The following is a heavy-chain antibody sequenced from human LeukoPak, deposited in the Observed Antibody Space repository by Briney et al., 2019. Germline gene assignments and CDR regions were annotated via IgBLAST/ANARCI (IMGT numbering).Heavy chain of an antibody. CDR1: GFTFSSYT. CDR3: ARDPCSGGSCYLDY. J-gene: IGHJ4*02. V-gene: IGHV3-30-3*01. CDR2: ISYDGSNK. D-gene: IGHD2-15*01. Sequence: GGSLRLSSAPSGFTFSSYTMHWVRHAPGKGLEWVALISYDGSNKYYADSVKSRFTISRDNSKNTLYLQMNSLRAEDTAVYYCARDPCSGGSCYLDYWGQGTLVTVSS.